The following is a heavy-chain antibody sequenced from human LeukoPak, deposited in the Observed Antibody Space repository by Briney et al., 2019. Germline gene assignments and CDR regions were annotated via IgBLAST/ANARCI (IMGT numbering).Heavy chain of an antibody. V-gene: IGHV3-23*01. D-gene: IGHD3-10*01. CDR2: ISDSRSST. J-gene: IGHJ4*02. Sequence: PGGSLRLSCAASGFTFNNYAMSWVRQAPGKGLERVSAISDSRSSTYYADSIKGRFTISRDNSKNTLYLQMNSLRAEDTAVYYCAKAGAVGYYFDYWGQGTLVTVSS. CDR3: AKAGAVGYYFDY. CDR1: GFTFNNYA.